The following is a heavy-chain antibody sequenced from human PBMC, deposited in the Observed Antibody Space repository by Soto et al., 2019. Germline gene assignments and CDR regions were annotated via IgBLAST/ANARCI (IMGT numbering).Heavy chain of an antibody. CDR1: GYRFTNYW. J-gene: IGHJ4*02. CDR2: FYPSDSDT. Sequence: GESLKISCKASGYRFTNYWIGWVRQMPGKGLEWMGFFYPSDSDTRYSPSFQGQVTISADKSISTAYLQWSSLKASDTAMYYCARSYYFDYWGQGTLVTVSS. CDR3: ARSYYFDY. V-gene: IGHV5-51*01.